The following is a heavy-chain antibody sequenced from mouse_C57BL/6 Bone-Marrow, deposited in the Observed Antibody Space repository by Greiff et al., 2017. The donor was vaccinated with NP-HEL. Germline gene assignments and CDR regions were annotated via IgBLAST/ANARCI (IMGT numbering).Heavy chain of an antibody. CDR1: GYAFSSSW. V-gene: IGHV1-82*01. CDR2: IYPGDGDT. CDR3: AKRDYGYDVGLAY. D-gene: IGHD2-2*01. Sequence: QVQLQQSGPELVKPGASVKISCKASGYAFSSSWMNWVKQRPGKGLEWIGRIYPGDGDTNYNGKFKGKATRTADKSSSTAYMQLSSLTSEVSSVYFCAKRDYGYDVGLAYWGQGTLVTVSA. J-gene: IGHJ3*01.